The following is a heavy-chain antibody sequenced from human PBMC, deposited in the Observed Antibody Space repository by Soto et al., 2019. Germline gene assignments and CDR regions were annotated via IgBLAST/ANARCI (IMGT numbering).Heavy chain of an antibody. Sequence: GGSLRLSCEGSGFTFSNYWMSWVRQAPGRGLEWVANIRQDGSEKYYVDSVKGRFTVSRDNARNSMYLQMNSLRAEDTAVYYCATIGSASIFGVVHYYFDYWGQGTLVTVSS. CDR2: IRQDGSEK. D-gene: IGHD3-3*01. J-gene: IGHJ4*02. CDR1: GFTFSNYW. CDR3: ATIGSASIFGVVHYYFDY. V-gene: IGHV3-7*05.